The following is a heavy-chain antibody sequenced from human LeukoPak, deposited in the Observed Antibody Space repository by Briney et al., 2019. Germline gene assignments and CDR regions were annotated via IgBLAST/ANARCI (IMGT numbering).Heavy chain of an antibody. CDR1: GYSFTSYW. Sequence: GESLKISCKGSGYSFTSYWIGWVRQMPGSGLEWMGIIYPDDSDTVYSPSFQGQVTISADKSISTAYLQWSSLKASDTAVYYCARRFSSSWYYFDYWGQGTLVTVSS. D-gene: IGHD6-13*01. CDR2: IYPDDSDT. CDR3: ARRFSSSWYYFDY. J-gene: IGHJ4*02. V-gene: IGHV5-51*01.